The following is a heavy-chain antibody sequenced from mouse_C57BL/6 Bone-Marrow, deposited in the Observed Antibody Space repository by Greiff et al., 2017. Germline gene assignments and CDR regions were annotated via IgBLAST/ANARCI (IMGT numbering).Heavy chain of an antibody. CDR1: GYTFTSYW. CDR3: ARGDYDEEYFDV. CDR2: IDPSDSET. Sequence: VQLQQPGAELVRPGSSVKLSCKASGYTFTSYWMHWVKQRPIQGLEWIGNIDPSDSETHYNQKFKDKATLTVDKSSSTAYTQLSSLTSEDSAVYYCARGDYDEEYFDVWGTGTTVTVSS. D-gene: IGHD2-4*01. J-gene: IGHJ1*03. V-gene: IGHV1-52*01.